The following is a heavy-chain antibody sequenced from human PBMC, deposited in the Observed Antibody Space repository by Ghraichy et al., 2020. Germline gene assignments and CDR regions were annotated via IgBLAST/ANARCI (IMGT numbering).Heavy chain of an antibody. CDR3: ARLRFSSGSYYSHSYYYGMDV. D-gene: IGHD1-26*01. J-gene: IGHJ6*02. CDR2: ISDSGST. Sequence: ESLNISCTVSGGSLSNYYWSWVRQPPQKGLECIGYISDSGSTNYNPSLKSRVTISVDTSKNQFSLKLTSVTAADTAMYYCARLRFSSGSYYSHSYYYGMDVWGQGTTVTVSS. CDR1: GGSLSNYY. V-gene: IGHV4-59*01.